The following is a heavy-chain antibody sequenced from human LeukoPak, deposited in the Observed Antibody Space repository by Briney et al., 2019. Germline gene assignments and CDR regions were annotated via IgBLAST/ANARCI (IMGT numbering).Heavy chain of an antibody. D-gene: IGHD3-10*01. J-gene: IGHJ4*02. CDR1: GGSISSSSYY. CDR3: ARLIYYGSGRVDY. CDR2: IYYSGST. Sequence: LETLSLTCTVSGGSISSSSYYWGWIRQPPGKGLEWIGSIYYSGSTYYNPSLKSRVTISVDTSKNQFSLKLSSVTAADTAVYYCARLIYYGSGRVDYWGQGTLVTVSS. V-gene: IGHV4-39*01.